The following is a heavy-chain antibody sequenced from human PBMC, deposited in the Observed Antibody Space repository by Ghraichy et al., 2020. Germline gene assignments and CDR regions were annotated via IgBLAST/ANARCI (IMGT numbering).Heavy chain of an antibody. D-gene: IGHD3-22*01. CDR1: GFTFSSYA. V-gene: IGHV3-30*04. CDR2: ISYDGSSE. Sequence: GGSLRLSCAASGFTFSSYAMHWVRQAPGKGLEWLAFISYDGSSEYYADSVKGRFTISRDNSKNTLYLQMNSLRAEDMAVYYCAMRRGSSGYYYFDYWGQGTLVTVSS. J-gene: IGHJ4*02. CDR3: AMRRGSSGYYYFDY.